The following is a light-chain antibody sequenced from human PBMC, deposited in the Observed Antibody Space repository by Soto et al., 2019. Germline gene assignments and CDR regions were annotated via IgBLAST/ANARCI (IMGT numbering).Light chain of an antibody. CDR1: QRVSGST. V-gene: IGKV3-15*01. CDR2: GAS. J-gene: IGKJ1*01. CDR3: QQYNNWPPWT. Sequence: EIVLTQSPGTLSLSPGERATLSCRASQRVSGSTLAWYQQKPGQAPRLLLYGASTRATGIPARFSGSGSGTELTLTISSLHSEHFAVYYCQQYNNWPPWTFGQGTNVYIK.